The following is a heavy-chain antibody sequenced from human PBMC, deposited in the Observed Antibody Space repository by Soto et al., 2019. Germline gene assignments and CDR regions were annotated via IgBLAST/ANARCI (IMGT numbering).Heavy chain of an antibody. Sequence: LRLSCAASGFTFSSYWMSWVRPAPGKGLEWAANINQDGSEKYCVDSVKGRFTISRDNAKNSLYLQMNSLRAEDTAVYYCAREYCVSTSCYNYFYSGMDVWGRGTTVTVSS. CDR2: INQDGSEK. D-gene: IGHD2-2*02. V-gene: IGHV3-7*01. CDR1: GFTFSSYW. J-gene: IGHJ6*02. CDR3: AREYCVSTSCYNYFYSGMDV.